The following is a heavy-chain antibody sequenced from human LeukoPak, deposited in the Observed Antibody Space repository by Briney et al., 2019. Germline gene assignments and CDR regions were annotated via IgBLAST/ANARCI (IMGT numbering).Heavy chain of an antibody. J-gene: IGHJ4*02. V-gene: IGHV3-11*04. D-gene: IGHD3-22*01. CDR2: ISSSSSTI. Sequence: GGSLRLSCAASGFTFSDYYMSWIRQAPGKGLEWVSYISSSSSTIYYADSVKGRFTISRDNAKNSLYLQMNSLRAEDTAVYYCARGDYYDSSGYPRPYYFDYWGQGTLVTVSS. CDR1: GFTFSDYY. CDR3: ARGDYYDSSGYPRPYYFDY.